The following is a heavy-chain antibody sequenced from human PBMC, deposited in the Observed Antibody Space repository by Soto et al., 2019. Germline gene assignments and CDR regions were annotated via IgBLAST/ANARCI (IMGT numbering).Heavy chain of an antibody. V-gene: IGHV4-61*01. D-gene: IGHD3-22*01. Sequence: QVQLQESGPGLVKPSETLSLTCTVSGGSVSSGSYYWSWIRQPPGKGLEWIGYIYYSGSTNYNPSLKSRVTISVDTSKHQFSLKLSSVTAADTAVYYCARDRGTVVITTTRRYYGMDVWGQGTTVTVSS. CDR2: IYYSGST. J-gene: IGHJ6*02. CDR3: ARDRGTVVITTTRRYYGMDV. CDR1: GGSVSSGSYY.